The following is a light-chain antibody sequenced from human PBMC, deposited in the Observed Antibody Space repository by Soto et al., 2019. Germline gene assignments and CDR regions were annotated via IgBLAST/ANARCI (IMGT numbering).Light chain of an antibody. Sequence: DIKLTQSPSSLSASLGDRVTITCRASLRISKYLNWYQQKPGRAPKLLIYGASTSQSGVPSRFSGSGSGTDFTLTITNLQPEDSATYFCQQSHSTPLTFGGGTKLEI. J-gene: IGKJ4*01. CDR1: LRISKY. CDR2: GAS. V-gene: IGKV1-39*01. CDR3: QQSHSTPLT.